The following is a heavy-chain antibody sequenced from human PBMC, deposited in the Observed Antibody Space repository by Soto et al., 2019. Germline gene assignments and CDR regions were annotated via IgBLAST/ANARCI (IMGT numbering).Heavy chain of an antibody. D-gene: IGHD1-26*01. CDR3: ARRIVGVTVDL. V-gene: IGHV4-61*01. CDR1: GDSSSSDSYF. Sequence: PSETLSLTCSVSGDSSSSDSYFWIWLRQPPGKGLEWIAYISYTGDTNYNPSLKSRVSISIDTSTNQFSLTLTSVTAADTAVYFCARRIVGVTVDLWGQGSPVTVSS. J-gene: IGHJ5*02. CDR2: ISYTGDT.